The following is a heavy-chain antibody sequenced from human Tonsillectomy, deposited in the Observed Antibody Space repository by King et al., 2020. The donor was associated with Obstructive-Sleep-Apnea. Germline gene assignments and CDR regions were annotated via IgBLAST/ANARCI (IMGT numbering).Heavy chain of an antibody. J-gene: IGHJ4*02. D-gene: IGHD3-3*01. V-gene: IGHV3-7*03. CDR3: ARDHKDYDFWSGYYTYYFDY. CDR1: GFTFSSYW. CDR2: IKQDGSEK. Sequence: VQLVESGGGLVQPGGSLRLSCAASGFTFSSYWMNWVRQAPGKGLEWVANIKQDGSEKYYVESVKGRFTISRDNAKNSLYLQMNSLRAEDTAVYYCARDHKDYDFWSGYYTYYFDYWGQGTLVTVSS.